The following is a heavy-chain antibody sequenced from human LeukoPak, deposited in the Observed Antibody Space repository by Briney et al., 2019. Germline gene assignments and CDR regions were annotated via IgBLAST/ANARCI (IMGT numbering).Heavy chain of an antibody. CDR1: GGSISSYY. CDR2: IYYSGST. Sequence: SETLSLTCTVSGGSISSYYWSWIRQPPGKGLEWIGYIYYSGSTNYNPSLKSRVTISVDTSKNQFSLKLSSVTAADTAVYYCARDGYYYDSSGYYSFPDYWGQGTLVTVSS. J-gene: IGHJ4*02. V-gene: IGHV4-59*01. D-gene: IGHD3-22*01. CDR3: ARDGYYYDSSGYYSFPDY.